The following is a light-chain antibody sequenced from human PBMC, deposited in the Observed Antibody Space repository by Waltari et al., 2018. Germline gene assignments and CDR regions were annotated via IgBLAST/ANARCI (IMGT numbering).Light chain of an antibody. CDR3: QHYVRLPAT. V-gene: IGKV3-20*01. Sequence: EIVLTQSPGTLSLSPGERVTLSCRASQSVSRALAWYQQKPGQAPRLLMYGASSRAAGISDRFSGSGYGTDFSLTISRLDPEDFAVYYCQHYVRLPATFGQGTKVEIK. CDR2: GAS. CDR1: QSVSRA. J-gene: IGKJ1*01.